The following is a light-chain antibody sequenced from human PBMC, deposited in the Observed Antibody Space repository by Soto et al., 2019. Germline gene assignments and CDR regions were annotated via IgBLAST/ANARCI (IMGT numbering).Light chain of an antibody. CDR2: GAS. V-gene: IGKV3-20*01. CDR3: QQYGNSPLT. J-gene: IGKJ4*01. CDR1: QSVTSSY. Sequence: EIVLTQSPGTLSLSPGERATLSCRASQSVTSSYLAWYQQKPGQAPRLLIYGASSRATGIPDRFSGSGSRKDFTLTISRLEPEDFAVYYCQQYGNSPLTFGGGTTVEIK.